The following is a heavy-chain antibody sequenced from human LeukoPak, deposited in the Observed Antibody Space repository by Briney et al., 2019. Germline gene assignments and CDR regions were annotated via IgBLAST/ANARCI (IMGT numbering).Heavy chain of an antibody. CDR2: IYYSGST. CDR1: GDSISSYY. J-gene: IGHJ4*02. V-gene: IGHV4-59*01. CDR3: ARVSRVARAFDY. D-gene: IGHD2-15*01. Sequence: SETLSLTCTVSGDSISSYYWSWIRQPPGKGLEWIGYIYYSGSTSYNPSLNSRVTISVDTSKNQFSLKLSSVTAADTAVYCCARVSRVARAFDYWGQGTLVTVSS.